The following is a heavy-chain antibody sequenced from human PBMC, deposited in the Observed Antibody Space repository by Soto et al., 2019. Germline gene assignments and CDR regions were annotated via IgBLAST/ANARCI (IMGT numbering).Heavy chain of an antibody. Sequence: GRSLRLSCAASVFTFTSYAMHWVRQAPGKGLEWVAVISYDGSKKYYADSVKGRFTISRDNSKNTLYLQINSLRPEDTAVFYCARDRVPDYYHYYGLDVWGQGATVTVSS. CDR2: ISYDGSKK. CDR3: ARDRVPDYYHYYGLDV. CDR1: VFTFTSYA. D-gene: IGHD3-10*01. J-gene: IGHJ6*02. V-gene: IGHV3-30-3*01.